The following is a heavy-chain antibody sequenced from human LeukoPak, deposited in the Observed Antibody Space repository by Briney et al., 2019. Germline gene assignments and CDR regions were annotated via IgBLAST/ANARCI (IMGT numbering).Heavy chain of an antibody. CDR2: ISSSGRNI. D-gene: IGHD2-21*02. CDR1: GFTFSSNV. V-gene: IGHV3-21*01. Sequence: GGSLRLSCAASGFTFSSNVMHWVRQAPGQGLEWVSSISSSGRNIYYADSVKGRFTISRDNTKNSLYLLMNSLRAEDTAIYYCAKYSTYCGGDCYYYLDYWGQGTLVTVSS. J-gene: IGHJ4*02. CDR3: AKYSTYCGGDCYYYLDY.